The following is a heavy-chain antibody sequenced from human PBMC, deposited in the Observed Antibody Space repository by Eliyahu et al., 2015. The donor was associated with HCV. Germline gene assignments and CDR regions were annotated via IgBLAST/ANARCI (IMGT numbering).Heavy chain of an antibody. D-gene: IGHD2-21*01. Sequence: QVQLVQSGAEVKKPGSSVRVSCKTSGGTFSLPVSWVRQAPGQGLEWMGKINPLLGTTKYAQNFQGRVTITVDKFTSTVYMEVNTLKSEDTAVYYCATLMVVDLERDSWGQGTLVTVSS. CDR1: GGTFSLP. CDR3: ATLMVVDLERDS. V-gene: IGHV1-69*04. J-gene: IGHJ5*01. CDR2: INPLLGTT.